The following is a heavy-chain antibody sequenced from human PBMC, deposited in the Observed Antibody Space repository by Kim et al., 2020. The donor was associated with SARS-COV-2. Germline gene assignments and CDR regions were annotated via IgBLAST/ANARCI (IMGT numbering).Heavy chain of an antibody. CDR1: GGSFSGYY. V-gene: IGHV4-34*01. CDR3: ARGRYSSSWYESAFDI. CDR2: INHSGST. D-gene: IGHD6-13*01. Sequence: SETLSLTCAVYGGSFSGYYWSWIRQPPGKGLEWIGEINHSGSTNYNPSLKSRVTISVDTSKNQFSLKLSSVTAADTAVYYCARGRYSSSWYESAFDIWGQGTMVTVSS. J-gene: IGHJ3*02.